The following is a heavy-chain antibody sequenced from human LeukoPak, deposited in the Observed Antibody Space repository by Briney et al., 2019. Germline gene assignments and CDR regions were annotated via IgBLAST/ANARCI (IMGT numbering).Heavy chain of an antibody. CDR3: ARDLALYDSSGYYYPKDY. CDR2: LNPNSGGT. D-gene: IGHD3-22*01. CDR1: GYTFTGYY. Sequence: ASVKVSCKASGYTFTGYYMHWVRQAPGQGLEWMGWLNPNSGGTNYAQKFQGRVTMTRDTSISTAYMELSRLRSDDTAVYYCARDLALYDSSGYYYPKDYWGQGTLVTVSS. V-gene: IGHV1-2*02. J-gene: IGHJ4*02.